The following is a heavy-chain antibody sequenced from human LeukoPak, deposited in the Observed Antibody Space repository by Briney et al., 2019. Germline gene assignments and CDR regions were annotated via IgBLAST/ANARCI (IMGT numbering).Heavy chain of an antibody. CDR1: GYSIGSGYY. V-gene: IGHV4-38-2*02. J-gene: IGHJ3*02. D-gene: IGHD6-19*01. Sequence: SETLSLTWTVSGYSIGSGYYWGWIRQPPGKGLEWIGTIYHSGTTYYNPSLNSRLTISVDTSKNQFSLNLSSVTAADTAIYYCAREAYSSGWNAFDIWGQGTMVTVSS. CDR2: IYHSGTT. CDR3: AREAYSSGWNAFDI.